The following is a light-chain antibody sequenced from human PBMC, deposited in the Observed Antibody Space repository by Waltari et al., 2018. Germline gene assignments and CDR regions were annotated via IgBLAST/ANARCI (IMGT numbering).Light chain of an antibody. CDR2: DVS. CDR1: SSDVGGYNY. J-gene: IGLJ1*01. V-gene: IGLV2-14*01. Sequence: QSALTQPASVSGSPGQSITISCTGTSSDVGGYNYVSWYQQHPGKVPKLIIYDVSKRPSGVSNRFSGSKSGNTASLTISGLQAEDEADYYCTSYTSSYTYVFGTGTKVTVL. CDR3: TSYTSSYTYV.